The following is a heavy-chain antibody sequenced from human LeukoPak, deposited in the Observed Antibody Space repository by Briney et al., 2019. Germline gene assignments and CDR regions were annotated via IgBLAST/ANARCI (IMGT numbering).Heavy chain of an antibody. CDR2: IYYSGST. Sequence: SETLSLTCTVSGGSISSYYWSWIRQPPGKGLEWIGYIYYSGSTNYNPSLKSRVTISVDTSKNQFSLKLSSVTAADTAVYYCARVDILTGYYYFDYWGQGTLVTVSS. J-gene: IGHJ4*02. D-gene: IGHD3-9*01. V-gene: IGHV4-59*01. CDR1: GGSISSYY. CDR3: ARVDILTGYYYFDY.